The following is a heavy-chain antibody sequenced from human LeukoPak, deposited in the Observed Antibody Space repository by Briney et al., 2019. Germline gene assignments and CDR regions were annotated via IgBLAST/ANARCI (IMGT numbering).Heavy chain of an antibody. CDR1: GFTFSSYE. CDR2: ISSSGSTI. V-gene: IGHV3-48*03. J-gene: IGHJ4*02. D-gene: IGHD2-21*02. Sequence: PGGSLRLSCAASGFTFSSYEMNWVRQAPGKGLEWVSYISSSGSTIYYADSVKGRFTLSRDNAKNSLYLQMNSLRAEDTAVYYCAGAALVYCGGDCYSNVDYWGQGTLVIVSS. CDR3: AGAALVYCGGDCYSNVDY.